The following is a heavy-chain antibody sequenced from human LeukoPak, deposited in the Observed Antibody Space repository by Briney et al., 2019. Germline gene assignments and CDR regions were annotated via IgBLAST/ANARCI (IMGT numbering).Heavy chain of an antibody. CDR2: ISSSGSTI. V-gene: IGHV3-48*03. D-gene: IGHD3-10*01. CDR1: GFTFSSYE. CDR3: AKAPRYGSGSYLPSYYYMDV. Sequence: GGSLRLSCAASGFTFSSYEMNWVRQAPGKGLEWVSYISSSGSTIYYADSVKGRFTISRDNAKNSLYLQMNSLRAEDTAVYYCAKAPRYGSGSYLPSYYYMDVWGKGTTVTISS. J-gene: IGHJ6*03.